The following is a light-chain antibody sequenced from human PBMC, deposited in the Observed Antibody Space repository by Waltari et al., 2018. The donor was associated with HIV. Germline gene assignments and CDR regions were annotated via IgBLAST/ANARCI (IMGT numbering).Light chain of an antibody. CDR1: QSVTNKY. V-gene: IGKV3-20*01. CDR3: QQYGDSPFT. J-gene: IGKJ3*01. Sequence: EIVLTQSPGTLSLSPGERATLSCRASQSVTNKYLAWYQQKLGQAPRLLIYGASSRATAIPDRFRGSGFGTDFTLTITRLEPEDFAVYYCQQYGDSPFTFGPGTTVDVK. CDR2: GAS.